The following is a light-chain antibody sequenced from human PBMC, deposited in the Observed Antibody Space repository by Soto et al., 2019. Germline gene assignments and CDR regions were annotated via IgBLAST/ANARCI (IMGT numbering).Light chain of an antibody. CDR3: QQRSNWPPIT. CDR2: SGY. J-gene: IGKJ5*01. Sequence: DIQMTQSPSSLSASVGDRVTITCRASQSISSYLNWYQQKPGKAPKLLIYSGYILQSGVPSRFSGSGSGTDFTLTISSLEPEDFAVYYCQQRSNWPPITFGQGTRLEI. V-gene: IGKV1-39*01. CDR1: QSISSY.